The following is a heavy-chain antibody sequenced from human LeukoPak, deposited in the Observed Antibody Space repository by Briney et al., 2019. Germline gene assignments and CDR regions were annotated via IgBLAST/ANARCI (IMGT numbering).Heavy chain of an antibody. CDR1: GFSLTSYN. V-gene: IGHV3-48*01. Sequence: SGGSLRLSCAASGFSLTSYNMNWVRQAPGKGLEWVAFISRSGSSIYYADSVKGRFTISRDSAKNSLSLQMDSLRGDDTAVYYCARELYSCCHYTDVWGEGTTVTVSS. CDR2: ISRSGSSI. CDR3: ARELYSCCHYTDV. D-gene: IGHD2-15*01. J-gene: IGHJ6*03.